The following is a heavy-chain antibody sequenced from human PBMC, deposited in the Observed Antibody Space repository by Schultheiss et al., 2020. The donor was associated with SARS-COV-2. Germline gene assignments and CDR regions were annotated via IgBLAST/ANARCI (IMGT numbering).Heavy chain of an antibody. CDR2: ISGSGGST. J-gene: IGHJ6*03. D-gene: IGHD4-17*01. Sequence: GGSLRLSCAASGFTFDDYAMSWVRQAPGKGLEWVSAISGSGGSTYYADSVKGRFTISRDNSKNTLYLQMNSLRAEDTAVYYCARNYGDYNYYYYMDVWGKGTTVTVSS. CDR1: GFTFDDYA. V-gene: IGHV3-23*01. CDR3: ARNYGDYNYYYYMDV.